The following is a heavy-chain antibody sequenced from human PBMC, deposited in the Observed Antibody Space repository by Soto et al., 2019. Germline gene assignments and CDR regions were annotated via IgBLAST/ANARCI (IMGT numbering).Heavy chain of an antibody. Sequence: GESLKISCKGSGYSFTSYWISWVRQLPGKGLEWMGRIDPSDSYTNYSPSFQGHVTISADNSISTAYLQWSSLKASDTAMYYCASSYYDFWSGYYKNYYYGMDVWGQGTTVTVSS. CDR1: GYSFTSYW. CDR3: ASSYYDFWSGYYKNYYYGMDV. V-gene: IGHV5-10-1*01. J-gene: IGHJ6*02. D-gene: IGHD3-3*01. CDR2: IDPSDSYT.